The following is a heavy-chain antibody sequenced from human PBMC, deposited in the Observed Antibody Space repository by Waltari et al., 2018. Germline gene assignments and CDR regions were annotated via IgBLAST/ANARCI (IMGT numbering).Heavy chain of an antibody. CDR3: AKDAFGNTYLDF. Sequence: QVNLVESGGGVVQPGGSLRLSCAPCGFTFSNFGMHWVRQAPGKGLEWVALIWFDGSDKFYADSVRGRFTISRDNSARTLYLDMDSLRLDDTAMYYCAKDAFGNTYLDFWGQGTLVTVSS. V-gene: IGHV3-30*02. CDR1: GFTFSNFG. CDR2: IWFDGSDK. J-gene: IGHJ4*02. D-gene: IGHD2-2*02.